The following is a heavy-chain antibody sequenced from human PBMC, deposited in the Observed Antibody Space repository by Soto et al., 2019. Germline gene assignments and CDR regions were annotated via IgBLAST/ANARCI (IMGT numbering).Heavy chain of an antibody. CDR3: ARDPYYYDSSGYDY. V-gene: IGHV3-33*01. J-gene: IGHJ4*02. D-gene: IGHD3-22*01. Sequence: PGGSLRLSCAASGFTFSSYGMHWVRQAPGKGLEWVAVIWYDGSNKYYADSVKGRFTISRDNSKNTLYLQMNSLRAEDTAVYYCARDPYYYDSSGYDYWGQGTLVTVSS. CDR2: IWYDGSNK. CDR1: GFTFSSYG.